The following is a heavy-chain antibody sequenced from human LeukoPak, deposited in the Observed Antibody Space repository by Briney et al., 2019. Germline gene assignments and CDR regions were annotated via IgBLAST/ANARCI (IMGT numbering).Heavy chain of an antibody. V-gene: IGHV4-38-2*02. CDR1: GYSISSGYY. J-gene: IGHJ4*02. Sequence: SETLSLTCAVSGYSISSGYYWGWIRQPPGKGLEWIGSIHHSGSTYYNPSLKSRVTISVDTSKNQFSLKLSSVTAADTAVYYCARDLIAVAAFDYWGQGTLVTVSS. CDR3: ARDLIAVAAFDY. CDR2: IHHSGST. D-gene: IGHD6-19*01.